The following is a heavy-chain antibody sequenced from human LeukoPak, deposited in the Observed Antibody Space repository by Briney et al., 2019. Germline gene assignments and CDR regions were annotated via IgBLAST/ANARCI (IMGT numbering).Heavy chain of an antibody. V-gene: IGHV3-48*03. CDR2: ITRSGGTI. D-gene: IGHD2/OR15-2a*01. J-gene: IGHJ4*02. Sequence: PGGSLRLSCAASGFSFSSFEMNWVRRAPGKGLEWISYITRSGGTIYYADSVKGRFTISRDNAKNSLYLQMNSLRIEDTAVYYCARDAPRENFHNYFDYWGQGTLVTVSS. CDR1: GFSFSSFE. CDR3: ARDAPRENFHNYFDY.